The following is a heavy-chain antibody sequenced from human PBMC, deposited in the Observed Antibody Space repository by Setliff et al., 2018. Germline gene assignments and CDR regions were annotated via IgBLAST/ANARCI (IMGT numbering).Heavy chain of an antibody. CDR3: ARASRFGTIVYKGYYYMDV. CDR2: INTNTGNQ. D-gene: IGHD3-10*01. Sequence: ASVKVSCKASGYTFTTYAMGWMRQAPGQGLEWMGWINTNTGNQSYAQDFTGRFVFSLDTSVSTAYLQISSLKDEDTAVYYCARASRFGTIVYKGYYYMDVWGKGTTVTVS. V-gene: IGHV7-4-1*02. J-gene: IGHJ6*03. CDR1: GYTFTTYA.